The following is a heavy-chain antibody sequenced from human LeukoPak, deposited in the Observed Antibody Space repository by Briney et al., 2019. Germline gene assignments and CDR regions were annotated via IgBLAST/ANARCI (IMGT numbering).Heavy chain of an antibody. Sequence: GGSLRLSCAASGFTFSNAWMSWVRQAPGKGLEWVGRIKSKTDGGTTDYAAPVKGRFTISRDDSKNTLYLQMNSLKTEDTAVYYCTTDLCSGGSCYLLSYYYGMDVWGKGTTVTVSS. D-gene: IGHD2-15*01. J-gene: IGHJ6*04. CDR1: GFTFSNAW. CDR3: TTDLCSGGSCYLLSYYYGMDV. CDR2: IKSKTDGGTT. V-gene: IGHV3-15*01.